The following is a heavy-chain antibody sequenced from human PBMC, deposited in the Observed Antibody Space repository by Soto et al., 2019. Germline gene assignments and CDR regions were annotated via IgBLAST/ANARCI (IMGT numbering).Heavy chain of an antibody. CDR3: VSQRTSVLTQAYFDY. CDR2: VYYRGRS. CDR1: GGSVSNSNYY. V-gene: IGHV4-39*01. J-gene: IGHJ4*02. D-gene: IGHD2-8*01. Sequence: SETLSLTCTVPGGSVSNSNYYWGWIRQSPGKGLEWIGSVYYRGRSYSKSSVKSRVTISVDTSKNQFSLNLNSVTASDTAVYFCVSQRTSVLTQAYFDYWGPGALVTVSS.